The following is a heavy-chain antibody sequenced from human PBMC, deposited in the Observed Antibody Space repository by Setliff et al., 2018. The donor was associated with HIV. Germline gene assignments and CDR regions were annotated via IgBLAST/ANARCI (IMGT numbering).Heavy chain of an antibody. CDR1: GFTVSNDY. J-gene: IGHJ6*02. D-gene: IGHD1-20*01. Sequence: PGGSLRLSCAASGFTVSNDYMSWVRQAPGRGLEWVSVIHSGGSTYYADSVKGRFIISRDNSENTLYLQMNSLRAEDTAVYYCARDPGRYNGMDVWGQGTTVTVSS. V-gene: IGHV3-66*01. CDR2: IHSGGST. CDR3: ARDPGRYNGMDV.